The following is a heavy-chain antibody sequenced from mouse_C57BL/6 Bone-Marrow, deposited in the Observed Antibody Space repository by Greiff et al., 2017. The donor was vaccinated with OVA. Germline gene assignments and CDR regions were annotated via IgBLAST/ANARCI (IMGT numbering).Heavy chain of an antibody. CDR1: GYAFTNYL. D-gene: IGHD1-1*01. CDR3: VRSDYYGSSLDY. CDR2: INPGSGGT. V-gene: IGHV1-54*01. J-gene: IGHJ2*01. Sequence: VQLQQSGAELVRPGTSVKVSCKASGYAFTNYLIEWVKQRPGQGLEWIGVINPGSGGTNYNEKFKGKATLTADKSSSTAYMQLSSLTSEDSAVYFCVRSDYYGSSLDYWGQGTTLTVSS.